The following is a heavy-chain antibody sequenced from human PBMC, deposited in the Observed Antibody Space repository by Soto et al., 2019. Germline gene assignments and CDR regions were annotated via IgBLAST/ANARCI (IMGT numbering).Heavy chain of an antibody. Sequence: ASVKVSCKASGYTFTSYYMHWVRQAPGQGLEWMGIINPSGGSTSYAQKFQGRVTMTRDTSTSTVYMELSSLRSEDTAVYYCARDDPGIAAAGYYMAVWGKGTTVTVSS. CDR2: INPSGGST. CDR1: GYTFTSYY. D-gene: IGHD6-13*01. V-gene: IGHV1-46*03. CDR3: ARDDPGIAAAGYYMAV. J-gene: IGHJ6*03.